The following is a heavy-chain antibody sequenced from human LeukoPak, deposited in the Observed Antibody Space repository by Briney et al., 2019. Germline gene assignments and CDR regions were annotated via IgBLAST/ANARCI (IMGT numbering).Heavy chain of an antibody. CDR3: ARDFSRGYDSSGYYLY. Sequence: PGGSLRLSCAASGFTFSSYAMSWVRQAPGKGLEWVSAISGSGGSTYYADSVKGRFTISRDNSKNTLYLQMNSLRAEDTAVYYCARDFSRGYDSSGYYLYWGQGTLVTVSS. V-gene: IGHV3-23*01. J-gene: IGHJ4*02. CDR1: GFTFSSYA. D-gene: IGHD3-22*01. CDR2: ISGSGGST.